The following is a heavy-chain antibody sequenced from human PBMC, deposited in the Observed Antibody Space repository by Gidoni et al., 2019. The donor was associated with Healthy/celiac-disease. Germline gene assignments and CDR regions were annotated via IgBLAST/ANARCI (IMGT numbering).Heavy chain of an antibody. V-gene: IGHV7-4-1*02. J-gene: IGHJ5*02. D-gene: IGHD4-17*01. CDR1: GDTFTSYA. CDR2: INTNTGNP. Sequence: QVQLVQSGSELKKPGASVKVSCKAAGDTFTSYARNWVRPAPGQGLEWMGWINTNTGNPPSAQGFTGRFVFSLDPSVSTAYLQISSLKAEDTAVYYCARGRDYGDYPNWFDPWGQGTLVTVSS. CDR3: ARGRDYGDYPNWFDP.